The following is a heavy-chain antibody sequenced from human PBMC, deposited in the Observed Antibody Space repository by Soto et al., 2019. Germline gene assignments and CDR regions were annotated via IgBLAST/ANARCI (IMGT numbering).Heavy chain of an antibody. J-gene: IGHJ6*02. CDR3: ARDPVSIVIRDGMDV. Sequence: GASVKVSCKASGYTFTGYYMHWVRQAPGQGLEWMGWINPNSGGTNYAQKFQGRVTMTRETSISTAYMELSRLRSDDTAVYYCARDPVSIVIRDGMDVWGQGTTVTVSS. V-gene: IGHV1-2*02. D-gene: IGHD3-16*02. CDR2: INPNSGGT. CDR1: GYTFTGYY.